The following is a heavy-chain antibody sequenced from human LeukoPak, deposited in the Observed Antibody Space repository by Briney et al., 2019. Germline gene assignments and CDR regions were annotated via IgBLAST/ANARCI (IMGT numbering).Heavy chain of an antibody. CDR2: IYRDGSS. CDR3: AKTIVGVTNWFDP. D-gene: IGHD1-26*01. V-gene: IGHV3-66*01. CDR1: GFTFSSYS. Sequence: PGGSLRLSCAASGFTFSSYSMNWVRQAPGKGLEWVSVIYRDGSSYYAESVKGRFTISRDNSKNTLYIQMNSLRAEDTAVYYCAKTIVGVTNWFDPWGQGTLVTVSS. J-gene: IGHJ5*02.